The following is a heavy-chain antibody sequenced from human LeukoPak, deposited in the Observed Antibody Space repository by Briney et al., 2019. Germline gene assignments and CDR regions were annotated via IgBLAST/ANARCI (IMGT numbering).Heavy chain of an antibody. V-gene: IGHV1-18*01. J-gene: IGHJ3*02. CDR1: GYTFTNYG. CDR3: AREENMGDPRDAFDI. D-gene: IGHD2/OR15-2a*01. Sequence: ASVKVSCKASGYTFTNYGISWVRQAPGQGLEWMGWISAYNGNTNYAQKLQGRVTMTTDTSTSTAYMELRSLRSDDTAVYYCAREENMGDPRDAFDIWGQGTMVTVSS. CDR2: ISAYNGNT.